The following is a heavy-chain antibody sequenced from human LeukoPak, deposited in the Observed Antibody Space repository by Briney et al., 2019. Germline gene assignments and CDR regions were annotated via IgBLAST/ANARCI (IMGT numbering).Heavy chain of an antibody. J-gene: IGHJ6*03. Sequence: ASVKVSCKASGYTFTDYYMHWVRQAPGQGLEWLGWINPSSGGTNYAQKFQGRVTMTRDTSISTAYMELSRLKSDDTAVYYCASTAVGGDYYYYMDVWGKGTTVTVSS. D-gene: IGHD6-19*01. CDR2: INPSSGGT. CDR1: GYTFTDYY. V-gene: IGHV1-2*02. CDR3: ASTAVGGDYYYYMDV.